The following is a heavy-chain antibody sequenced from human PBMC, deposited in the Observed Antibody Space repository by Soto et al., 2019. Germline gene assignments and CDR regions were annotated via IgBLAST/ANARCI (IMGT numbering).Heavy chain of an antibody. CDR3: AKAPERFTGSYFYYGVDV. D-gene: IGHD1-26*01. V-gene: IGHV3-23*01. J-gene: IGHJ6*02. CDR1: GFTFSSYA. CDR2: ISGSGGST. Sequence: GGSLRLSCAASGFTFSSYAMSWVRQAPGKGLEWVSAISGSGGSTYYADSVKGRFTISRDNSKNTLYLQMNSLRAEDTAVYYCAKAPERFTGSYFYYGVDVWGQGTTVTVSS.